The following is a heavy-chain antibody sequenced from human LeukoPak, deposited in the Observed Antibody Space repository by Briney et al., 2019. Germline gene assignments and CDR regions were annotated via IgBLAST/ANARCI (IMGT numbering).Heavy chain of an antibody. J-gene: IGHJ4*02. CDR2: INHSGST. CDR1: GGSFSGYY. D-gene: IGHD1-26*01. V-gene: IGHV4-34*01. Sequence: SETLSLTCAVYGGSFSGYYWSWIRQPPGKGLEWIGEINHSGSTNYNPSLKSRVTISVDTSKNKFSLKLSSVTAADTAVYYCARWSLSHLYYFDYWGQETLVTVSS. CDR3: ARWSLSHLYYFDY.